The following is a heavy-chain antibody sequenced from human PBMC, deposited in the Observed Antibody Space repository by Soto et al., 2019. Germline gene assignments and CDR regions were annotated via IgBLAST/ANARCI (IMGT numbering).Heavy chain of an antibody. Sequence: GSLRLSCAASGFTFSDYYMSWIRQAPGKGLEWVSYISSSGSTIYYADSVKGRFTISRDNAKNSLYLQMNSLRAEDTAVYYCARDVRIAAPPFDYYGMDVWGQGTTVTGSS. CDR3: ARDVRIAAPPFDYYGMDV. D-gene: IGHD6-6*01. V-gene: IGHV3-11*01. CDR2: ISSSGSTI. CDR1: GFTFSDYY. J-gene: IGHJ6*02.